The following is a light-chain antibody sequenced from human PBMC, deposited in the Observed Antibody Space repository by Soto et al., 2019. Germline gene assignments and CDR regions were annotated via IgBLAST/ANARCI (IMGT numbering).Light chain of an antibody. Sequence: QSVLTQPPSVSGAPGQRVTISCTGSSSNIGAGYDVHWYQQLPGTAPKLLIFDNSNRPSGVPDRISGSRSGTSASLAISGLQSEDEADYYCAAWDDSLNGWVFGGGTKLTVL. CDR1: SSNIGAGYD. V-gene: IGLV1-40*01. J-gene: IGLJ3*02. CDR3: AAWDDSLNGWV. CDR2: DNS.